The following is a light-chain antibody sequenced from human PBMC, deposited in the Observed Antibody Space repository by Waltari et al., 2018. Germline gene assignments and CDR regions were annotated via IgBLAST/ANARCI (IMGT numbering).Light chain of an antibody. J-gene: IGKJ2*01. Sequence: DIQLTQSPSSLSASVGDRVTIPCRARQSITRYLNWYQQKPGKAPKFLIYAASSLRSGVPSRFRGSGSGTDSTLTISSLQPEDVATYYCQQSKTVPYTFGQGTKLESK. CDR1: QSITRY. V-gene: IGKV1-39*01. CDR2: AAS. CDR3: QQSKTVPYT.